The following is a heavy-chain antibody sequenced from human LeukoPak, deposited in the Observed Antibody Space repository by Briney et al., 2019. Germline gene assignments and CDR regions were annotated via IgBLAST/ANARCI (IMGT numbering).Heavy chain of an antibody. D-gene: IGHD3-9*01. CDR3: ARKPGNDILTGYLIDY. CDR1: GYTFTSNY. Sequence: ASVKVSCKAFGYTFTSNYMHWVRQAPGQGPEWMGVISPSGGSTTYAQKFQGRVTLTRDMSTSTDYLELSRLRSDDTAVYYCARKPGNDILTGYLIDYWGQGTLVTVSS. J-gene: IGHJ4*02. CDR2: ISPSGGST. V-gene: IGHV1-46*01.